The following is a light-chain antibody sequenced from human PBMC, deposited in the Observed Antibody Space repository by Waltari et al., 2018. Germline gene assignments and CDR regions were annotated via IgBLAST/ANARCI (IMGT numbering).Light chain of an antibody. CDR2: WAS. CDR1: QSVLYSANNRNY. Sequence: DIVMTQSPDSLAVSLGERAIINCKSSQSVLYSANNRNYLAWYQQKPGQPPKLLIFWASTRESVVPDRFGGSGSGADFTLTISSLQAEDVAVYYCQQYYSPFTFGPGTKVDIK. V-gene: IGKV4-1*01. J-gene: IGKJ3*01. CDR3: QQYYSPFT.